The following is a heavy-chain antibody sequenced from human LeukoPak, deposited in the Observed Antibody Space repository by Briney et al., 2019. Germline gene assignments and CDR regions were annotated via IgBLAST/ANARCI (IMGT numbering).Heavy chain of an antibody. D-gene: IGHD3-9*01. CDR3: AKDWVLRYFDWLLSFDY. V-gene: IGHV3-23*01. Sequence: GGSLRLSCAASGFTFSGYAMSWVRQAPGKGLEWVSAISGSGGSTYYADSVKGRFTISRDNSKNTLYLQMNSLRAEDTAVYYCAKDWVLRYFDWLLSFDYWGQGTLVTVSS. CDR1: GFTFSGYA. CDR2: ISGSGGST. J-gene: IGHJ4*02.